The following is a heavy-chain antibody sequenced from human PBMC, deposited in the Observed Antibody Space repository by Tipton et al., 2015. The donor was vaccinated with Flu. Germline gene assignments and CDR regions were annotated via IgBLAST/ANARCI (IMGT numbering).Heavy chain of an antibody. Sequence: TLSLTCSVSGGSIGTSYWNWIRQPAGSGLEWIGRIYFSGTTNFNPSLKSRLTMSVDTSKNQFSLKLSSVTAADTAVYYCARRGTGGRSYDYWGQGTLVTVSS. CDR1: GGSIGTSY. J-gene: IGHJ4*02. D-gene: IGHD2-8*02. V-gene: IGHV4-4*07. CDR2: IYFSGTT. CDR3: ARRGTGGRSYDY.